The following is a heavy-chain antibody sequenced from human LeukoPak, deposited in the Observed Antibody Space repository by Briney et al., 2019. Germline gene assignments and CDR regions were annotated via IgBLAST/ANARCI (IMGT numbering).Heavy chain of an antibody. CDR2: ISGSGGST. CDR3: AKDQTWIELWFNY. J-gene: IGHJ4*02. Sequence: GGSLRLSCAAAGFTFSSYVMTWVRQAPGKGLEWVSAISGSGGSTYYADSVKGRFTISRDNSRNTLYLQMNSLRAEDTALYYCAKDQTWIELWFNYWGQGTLVTVSS. CDR1: GFTFSSYV. D-gene: IGHD5-18*01. V-gene: IGHV3-23*01.